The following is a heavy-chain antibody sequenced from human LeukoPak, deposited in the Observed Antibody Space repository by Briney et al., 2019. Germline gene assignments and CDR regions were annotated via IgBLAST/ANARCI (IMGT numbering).Heavy chain of an antibody. CDR3: ARDPPGTVGGGYHYPLA. CDR1: GASFSGYY. CDR2: ISHSGST. D-gene: IGHD3-22*01. V-gene: IGHV4-34*01. J-gene: IGHJ5*02. Sequence: SETLSLTCAVSGASFSGYYWSWIRQPPGKGLEWIGEISHSGSTNFNPSLKSRVTISVDSSKHQFSLKLSSVTAADTAIYYCARDPPGTVGGGYHYPLAWGQGTLVTVSS.